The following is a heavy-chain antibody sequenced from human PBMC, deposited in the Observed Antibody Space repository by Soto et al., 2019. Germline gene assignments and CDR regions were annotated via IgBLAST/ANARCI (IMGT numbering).Heavy chain of an antibody. J-gene: IGHJ1*01. Sequence: PGGSLRLSCAASGFTFSSYAMSWVRQAPGKGLEWASTISGSGISTYYADSVKGRFTISRDNSKNTLYLQMNSLRAGDTAVFYCAKELAAAGAFQRWGQGTLVTV. V-gene: IGHV3-23*01. D-gene: IGHD6-13*01. CDR3: AKELAAAGAFQR. CDR1: GFTFSSYA. CDR2: ISGSGIST.